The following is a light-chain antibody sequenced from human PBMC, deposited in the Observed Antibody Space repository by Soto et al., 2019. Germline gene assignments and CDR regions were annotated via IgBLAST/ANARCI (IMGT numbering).Light chain of an antibody. Sequence: EIVLTQSPATLSLSPGERATLSCRASQSVSSYLAWYQQKPGQAPRLLIYDASNRATGIPARFSGSGSGTDFTLTISSLEPEDFAVYYCQRRSNWPPGLTFGGGTKVEMK. V-gene: IGKV3-11*01. J-gene: IGKJ4*01. CDR3: QRRSNWPPGLT. CDR2: DAS. CDR1: QSVSSY.